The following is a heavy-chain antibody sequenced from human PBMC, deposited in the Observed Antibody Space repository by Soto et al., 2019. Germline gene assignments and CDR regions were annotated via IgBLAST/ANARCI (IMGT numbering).Heavy chain of an antibody. V-gene: IGHV3-23*01. J-gene: IGHJ4*02. Sequence: EVQLLESGGGFVQPGGSLRLSCSASGFTFSTYGMSWVRQAPGKGLEWVSTISGSGGSTYYADSVKGRFTISRDNSKNTLYVQMNSLRAEDTAVYYCAKDILQQQYVVTAVGAFDYWGQGTLVTVSS. CDR2: ISGSGGST. CDR1: GFTFSTYG. D-gene: IGHD2-21*02. CDR3: AKDILQQQYVVTAVGAFDY.